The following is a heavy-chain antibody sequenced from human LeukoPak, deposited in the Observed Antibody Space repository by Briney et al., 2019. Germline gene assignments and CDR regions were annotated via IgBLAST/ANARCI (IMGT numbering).Heavy chain of an antibody. Sequence: GGSLRLSCAASGFTFSSYAMHWVRQAPGKGLEWVAVISYDGSNKYYADSVKGRFTISRDNSKNTLYLQMNSLRAEDTAVYYCARQSLGKIRFLAYWGQGTLVTVSS. CDR2: ISYDGSNK. V-gene: IGHV3-30-3*01. J-gene: IGHJ4*02. CDR1: GFTFSSYA. CDR3: ARQSLGKIRFLAY. D-gene: IGHD3-3*01.